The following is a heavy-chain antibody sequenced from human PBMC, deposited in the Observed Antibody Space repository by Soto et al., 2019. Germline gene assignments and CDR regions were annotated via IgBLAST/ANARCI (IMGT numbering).Heavy chain of an antibody. Sequence: LSLPCAASGFTFSSYAMSWVRQAPGKGLEWVSAISGSGGSTYYADSVKGRFTISRDNSKNTLYLQMNSLRAEDTAVYYCAKGFQVRGVVFDYWGQGTLVTVSS. CDR1: GFTFSSYA. CDR3: AKGFQVRGVVFDY. D-gene: IGHD3-10*01. V-gene: IGHV3-23*01. CDR2: ISGSGGST. J-gene: IGHJ4*02.